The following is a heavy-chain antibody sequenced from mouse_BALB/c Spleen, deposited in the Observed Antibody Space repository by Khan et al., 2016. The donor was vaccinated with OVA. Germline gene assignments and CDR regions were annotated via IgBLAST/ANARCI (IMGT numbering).Heavy chain of an antibody. CDR3: VNHGSSSAWFTY. V-gene: IGHV1-7*01. CDR2: INPSTDYT. Sequence: QVRPQQSGAELAKPGASVKMSCKASGYTFTNYWMHWVKQRPGQGLEWIGYINPSTDYTKYNQKFKDKATLTADKSSSTAYMQLTSLTSEDSALYYCVNHGSSSAWFTYWGQGTLVTVSA. J-gene: IGHJ3*01. CDR1: GYTFTNYW. D-gene: IGHD1-1*01.